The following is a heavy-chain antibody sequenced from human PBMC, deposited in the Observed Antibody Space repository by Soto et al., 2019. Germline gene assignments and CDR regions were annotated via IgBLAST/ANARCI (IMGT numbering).Heavy chain of an antibody. V-gene: IGHV3-30*18. D-gene: IGHD2-15*01. CDR3: AKLGGYGGSSVIPNEY. Sequence: GPLSLSCVASRFTFSNYAIHWVRPAPGKGLEWVAVISYDGSKEYFADSVKGRFTISRDNSKNTLFLQMNSLRVEDTAVYYCAKLGGYGGSSVIPNEYWGQGTLVTVSS. J-gene: IGHJ4*02. CDR1: RFTFSNYA. CDR2: ISYDGSKE.